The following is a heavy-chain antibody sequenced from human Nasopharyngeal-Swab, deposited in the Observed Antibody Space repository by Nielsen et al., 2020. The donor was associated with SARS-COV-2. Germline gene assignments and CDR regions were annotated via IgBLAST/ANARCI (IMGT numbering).Heavy chain of an antibody. CDR1: GFTFSNAW. J-gene: IGHJ4*02. CDR2: TSYDGSKK. D-gene: IGHD6-19*01. Sequence: GESLKISCAGSGFTFSNAWMNWGRQAPGKGLEWVALTSYDGSKKYYADSVKGRFAISRDNSKNTLYLQMNSLRTEDTAVYYCARKSYSSGCIDYWGQGTLVTVSS. CDR3: ARKSYSSGCIDY. V-gene: IGHV3-30*03.